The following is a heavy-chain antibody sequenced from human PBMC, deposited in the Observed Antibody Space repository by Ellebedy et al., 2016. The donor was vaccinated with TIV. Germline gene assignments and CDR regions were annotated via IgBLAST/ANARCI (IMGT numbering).Heavy chain of an antibody. J-gene: IGHJ4*02. D-gene: IGHD3-10*01. V-gene: IGHV7-4-1*02. CDR3: VRDRRGAGPSQFGVDF. CDR2: INTDTGNP. CDR1: GYAFSGYD. Sequence: AASVKVSCKASGYAFSGYDMNWVRQAPGQGLEWMGWINTDTGNPTYAQDFTGRFVLSLDTSVSTAYLEISSLKAEDTAMYFCVRDRRGAGPSQFGVDFWGQGTLVTVSS.